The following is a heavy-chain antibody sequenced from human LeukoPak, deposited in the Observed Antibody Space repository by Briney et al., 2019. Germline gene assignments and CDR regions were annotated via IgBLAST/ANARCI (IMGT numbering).Heavy chain of an antibody. V-gene: IGHV3-48*01. Sequence: GGSLRLSCAASGFTFSSYSMNWVRQAPGKGLEWVSYISSSSSAIYYADSVKGRFTISRDNAKNSLYLQMNSLRAEDTAVYYCARGRLAAAGVFDYWGQGTLVTVSS. CDR3: ARGRLAAAGVFDY. D-gene: IGHD6-13*01. CDR1: GFTFSSYS. J-gene: IGHJ4*02. CDR2: ISSSSSAI.